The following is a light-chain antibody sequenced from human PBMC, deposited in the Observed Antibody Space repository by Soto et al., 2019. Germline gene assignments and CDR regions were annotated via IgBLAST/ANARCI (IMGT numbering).Light chain of an antibody. J-gene: IGLJ3*02. CDR2: EVN. CDR1: SSDVGSCNC. V-gene: IGLV2-23*02. CDR3: CSSVGSPNWV. Sequence: QSALTQPASVSGSPGQSITISCTGTSSDVGSCNCVSWYHQHPGKAPTLMIYEVNKRPSGVSNRFSGSKSGNTASLTISGLQAEDEADYYCCSSVGSPNWVFGGGTKVTVL.